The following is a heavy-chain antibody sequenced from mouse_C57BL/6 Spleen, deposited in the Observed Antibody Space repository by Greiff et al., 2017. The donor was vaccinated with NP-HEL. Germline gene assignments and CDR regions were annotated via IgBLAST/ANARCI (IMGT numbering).Heavy chain of an antibody. J-gene: IGHJ4*01. CDR1: GFSLSTFGMG. V-gene: IGHV8-8*01. D-gene: IGHD1-1*01. CDR2: IWWDDDK. CDR3: ARTATVVATYYAMDY. Sequence: QVTLKVSGPGILQPSQTLSLTCSFSGFSLSTFGMGVGWIRQPSGKGLEWLAHIWWDDDKYYNPALKSRLTISKDTSKNQVFLKIANVDTADTATYYCARTATVVATYYAMDYWGQGTSVTVSS.